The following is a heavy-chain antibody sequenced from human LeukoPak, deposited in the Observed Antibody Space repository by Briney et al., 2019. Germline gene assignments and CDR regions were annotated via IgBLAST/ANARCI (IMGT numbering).Heavy chain of an antibody. V-gene: IGHV3-7*01. CDR1: GCTFSSYW. CDR3: ARIGLGYYYFDY. J-gene: IGHJ4*02. D-gene: IGHD1-26*01. CDR2: IKQDGSEK. Sequence: TGGSLRLSCAASGCTFSSYWMSWVRQAPGKGLEWVANIKQDGSEKYYVDSVKGRFTISRDNAKNSLYLQMNSLRAEDTAVYYCARIGLGYYYFDYWGRGTLVTVSS.